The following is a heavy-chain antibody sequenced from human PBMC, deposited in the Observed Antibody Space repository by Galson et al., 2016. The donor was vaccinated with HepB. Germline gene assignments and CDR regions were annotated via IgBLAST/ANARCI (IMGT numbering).Heavy chain of an antibody. D-gene: IGHD3-22*01. CDR3: ATDLSYYPTSGSFSTY. CDR2: ITGSGRTT. Sequence: SLRLSCAVSGFTFSRHAINWVRQAPGMGLEWVSSITGSGRTTYYADSVKGRFTISRDNSKNRLCLQMHSLRAEDTALYYCATDLSYYPTSGSFSTYWGQGTLVTVSS. CDR1: GFTFSRHA. J-gene: IGHJ4*02. V-gene: IGHV3-23*01.